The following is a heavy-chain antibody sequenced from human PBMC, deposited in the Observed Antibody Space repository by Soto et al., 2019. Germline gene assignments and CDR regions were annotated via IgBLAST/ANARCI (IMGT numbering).Heavy chain of an antibody. CDR2: IVPIYRTA. V-gene: IGHV1-69*13. CDR1: GGTFSSYR. J-gene: IGHJ4*02. D-gene: IGHD6-13*01. Sequence: ASVKVSCKASGGTFSSYRINWVRQAPGQGLEWVGGIVPIYRTADYAQKFQGRVTITADESARTAYMELRSLKSQGTAVYYCARDSGAKLSSSWGQGTLVTVSS. CDR3: ARDSGAKLSSS.